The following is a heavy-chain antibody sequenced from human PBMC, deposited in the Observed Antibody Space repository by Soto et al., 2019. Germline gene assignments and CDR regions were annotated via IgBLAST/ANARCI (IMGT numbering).Heavy chain of an antibody. J-gene: IGHJ4*02. CDR1: GGSISSYY. CDR3: ARYYGDYGLDY. CDR2: IYYSGST. V-gene: IGHV4-59*01. D-gene: IGHD4-17*01. Sequence: PSETLSLTCTVSGGSISSYYWSWIRQPPGKGLERIGYIYYSGSTNYNPSLKSRVTISVDTSKNQFSLKLSSVTAADTAVYYCARYYGDYGLDYWGQGTLVTVSS.